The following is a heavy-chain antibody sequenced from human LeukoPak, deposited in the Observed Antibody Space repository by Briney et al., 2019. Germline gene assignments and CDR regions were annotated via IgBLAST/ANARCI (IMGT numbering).Heavy chain of an antibody. D-gene: IGHD3/OR15-3a*01. V-gene: IGHV4-59*11. CDR1: GGSISSHY. CDR2: IYYTGST. CDR3: ARHALFRPYYMDV. Sequence: PSETLSLTCNVSGGSISSHYWNWIRQPPGKGLEFIGYIYYTGSTNCNPSLKSRVTMSVDTSKNQFSLRLTSVTAADTAVYYCARHALFRPYYMDVWGKGTTVTVSS. J-gene: IGHJ6*03.